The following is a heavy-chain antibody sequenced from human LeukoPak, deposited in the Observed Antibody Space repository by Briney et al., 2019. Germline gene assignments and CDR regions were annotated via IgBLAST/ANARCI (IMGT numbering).Heavy chain of an antibody. D-gene: IGHD3-3*01. Sequence: GASVKVSCKASGYTFTGYYMHWVRQAPGQGLEWMGRINPNSGGTNYAQKFQGRVTMTRDTSISTAYMELSRLRSDDTAVYYCARQNDFWSGYYHDYWGQGTLVTVSS. CDR1: GYTFTGYY. CDR3: ARQNDFWSGYYHDY. J-gene: IGHJ4*02. V-gene: IGHV1-2*06. CDR2: INPNSGGT.